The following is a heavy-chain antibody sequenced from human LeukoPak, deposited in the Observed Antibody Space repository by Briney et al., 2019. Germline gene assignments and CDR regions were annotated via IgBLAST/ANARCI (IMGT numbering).Heavy chain of an antibody. J-gene: IGHJ4*02. CDR3: ARAREPRLFAYSFDY. V-gene: IGHV4-38-2*02. Sequence: KPSETLSLTCTVPGLSFSRAYCWGWIRQPPGKGLEWIGSTYHSGNTSYNPSLKSRITMSGDKSKTQFSLKLSSLPAADTAVYFCARAREPRLFAYSFDYWGQGALVTVSS. D-gene: IGHD1-26*01. CDR2: TYHSGNT. CDR1: GLSFSRAYC.